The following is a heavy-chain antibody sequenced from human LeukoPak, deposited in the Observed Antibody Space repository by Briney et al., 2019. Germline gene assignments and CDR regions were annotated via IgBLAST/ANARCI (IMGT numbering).Heavy chain of an antibody. J-gene: IGHJ4*02. Sequence: SEALSLTCTVSGGSISGYYWSWIRQPPGKGLEWIGYIHFSGSTNYNPSLKSRVTILVDTSKNQFSLKLSSVTAADTAVYYCARMTSSGYFEDYWGQGTLVTVSS. D-gene: IGHD3-22*01. CDR3: ARMTSSGYFEDY. CDR1: GGSISGYY. V-gene: IGHV4-59*01. CDR2: IHFSGST.